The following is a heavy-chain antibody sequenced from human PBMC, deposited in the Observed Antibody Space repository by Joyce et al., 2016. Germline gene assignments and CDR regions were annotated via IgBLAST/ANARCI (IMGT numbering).Heavy chain of an antibody. J-gene: IGHJ6*02. CDR3: VPNYYNDMDV. V-gene: IGHV3-21*01. CDR2: ISISSNYK. CDR1: GFIFSRYT. Sequence: EVHMVESGGGLVKPGGSLRLSCAASGFIFSRYTMMWVRQAPGKGLEWVSSISISSNYKNYAESVKGRFTISRDNANNSVYLQMNSLRAEDTAVYYCVPNYYNDMDVWGHGTTVTVSS.